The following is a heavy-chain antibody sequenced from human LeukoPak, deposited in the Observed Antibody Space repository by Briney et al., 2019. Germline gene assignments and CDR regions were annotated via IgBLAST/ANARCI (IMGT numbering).Heavy chain of an antibody. Sequence: SETLSLTCSVSGYSISSGYFWGWIRQSPGKGLEWIASIFHSGSTFHNPSLKSRVTISVETSKNQFSLKLSSVTAADTAVYYCARGRWRYCTNGVCPYFDYWGQGTLVTVSS. CDR3: ARGRWRYCTNGVCPYFDY. CDR2: IFHSGST. D-gene: IGHD2-8*01. CDR1: GYSISSGYF. J-gene: IGHJ4*02. V-gene: IGHV4-38-2*02.